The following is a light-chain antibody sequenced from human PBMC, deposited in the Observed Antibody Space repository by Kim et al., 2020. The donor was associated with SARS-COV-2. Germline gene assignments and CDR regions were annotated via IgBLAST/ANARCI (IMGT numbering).Light chain of an antibody. V-gene: IGLV1-40*01. J-gene: IGLJ3*02. Sequence: QSVLTQPPSVSGAPGQRVTISCTGSSSNIGAGYDVHWYQQLPGTAPKLLIYGNSNRPSGVPDRFSGSKSGASASLAITGLQAEDEADYYCQSYDSSLGGWGVWGGGTQRTVL. CDR1: SSNIGAGYD. CDR3: QSYDSSLGGWGV. CDR2: GNS.